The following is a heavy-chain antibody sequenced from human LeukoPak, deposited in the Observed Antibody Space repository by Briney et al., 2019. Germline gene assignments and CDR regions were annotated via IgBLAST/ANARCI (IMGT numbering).Heavy chain of an antibody. CDR3: ARGGGGAVVPAL. Sequence: ASVKVSCKGSGYTFSKYAMNWVRQAPGQGLEWMGWINTKTGDPTYGQGFTGRSVFSLETSVSTAYLQINGLKAEDTAVYYCARGGGGAVVPALWGQGTPITVSS. CDR2: INTKTGDP. V-gene: IGHV7-4-1*02. J-gene: IGHJ4*02. CDR1: GYTFSKYA. D-gene: IGHD2-2*01.